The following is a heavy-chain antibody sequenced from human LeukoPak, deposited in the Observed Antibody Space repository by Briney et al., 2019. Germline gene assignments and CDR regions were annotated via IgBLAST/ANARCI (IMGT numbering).Heavy chain of an antibody. Sequence: GRSLRLSCAASGFTFSSYGMHWVRQAPGKGLEWVAVIWYDESNKYYADSVKGRFTISRDNSKNTLYLQMNSLRAEDTAVYYCARTPYSNYERDYGDKYYFDYWGQGTLVTVSS. V-gene: IGHV3-33*01. CDR2: IWYDESNK. J-gene: IGHJ4*02. CDR3: ARTPYSNYERDYGDKYYFDY. CDR1: GFTFSSYG. D-gene: IGHD4-11*01.